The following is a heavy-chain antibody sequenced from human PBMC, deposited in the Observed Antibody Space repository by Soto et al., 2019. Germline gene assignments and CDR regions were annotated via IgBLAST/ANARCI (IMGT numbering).Heavy chain of an antibody. V-gene: IGHV5-51*01. D-gene: IGHD3-3*01. Sequence: GESLKISCKGSGCSFTSYWIGWVRQMPGKGLEWMGIIYPGDSDTRYSPSFQGQVTISVDKSISTAYLQWSSLKATDTAMYYCARHAYDFWSGHPNPRYYYGMDVWGQGTTVTVSS. CDR1: GCSFTSYW. J-gene: IGHJ6*02. CDR3: ARHAYDFWSGHPNPRYYYGMDV. CDR2: IYPGDSDT.